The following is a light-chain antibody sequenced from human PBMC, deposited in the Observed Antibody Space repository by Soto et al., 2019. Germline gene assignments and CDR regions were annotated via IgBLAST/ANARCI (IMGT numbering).Light chain of an antibody. Sequence: QSVLTQPPSVSGAPGQRVTISCTGSGSNIGTGYDVHWYQQLPGTAPKLLIYGNSNRSSGVPDRFSGSKSGTSASLAITGLQAEDEADYYCQSYDSNLSVVFGGGTKLTVL. CDR2: GNS. CDR1: GSNIGTGYD. CDR3: QSYDSNLSVV. V-gene: IGLV1-40*01. J-gene: IGLJ2*01.